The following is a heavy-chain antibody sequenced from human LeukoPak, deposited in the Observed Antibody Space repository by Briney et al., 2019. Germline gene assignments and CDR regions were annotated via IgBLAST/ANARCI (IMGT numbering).Heavy chain of an antibody. CDR3: AKAHCSSTSCSRADN. Sequence: GGSLRLSCAASGFIFSGYTMNWVRQAPGKGLEWVSGITPNGGTTFYADSVKGRVTISRVQSTNTVYLQMNSLRADDTAVYYCAKAHCSSTSCSRADNWGQGTLVTVSS. CDR2: ITPNGGTT. D-gene: IGHD2-2*01. CDR1: GFIFSGYT. J-gene: IGHJ4*02. V-gene: IGHV3-23*01.